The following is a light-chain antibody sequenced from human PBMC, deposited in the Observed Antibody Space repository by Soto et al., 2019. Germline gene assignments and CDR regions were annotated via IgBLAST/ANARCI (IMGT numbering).Light chain of an antibody. CDR1: NGHTTYA. Sequence: QLVLTQSPSASASLGASVKLTCTLNNGHTTYAIAWHQQPPEKGPRFLMKVNGDGRHNKGDGIPDRFSGSSSGAERYLTISRLLSEDEGDYYCQTWGTGVQVFGGGTKLTVL. V-gene: IGLV4-69*01. J-gene: IGLJ3*02. CDR3: QTWGTGVQV. CDR2: VNGDGRH.